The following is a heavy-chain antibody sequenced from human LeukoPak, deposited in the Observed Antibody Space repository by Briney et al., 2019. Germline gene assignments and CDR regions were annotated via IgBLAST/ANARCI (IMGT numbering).Heavy chain of an antibody. CDR2: IYHSGST. V-gene: IGHV4-4*02. CDR1: GGSISSNNR. J-gene: IGHJ3*02. CDR3: AREDSASYDSAFDI. D-gene: IGHD1-26*01. Sequence: SETLSLTCVVSGGSISSNNRWSWIRQPPEKGPEWIGEIYHSGSTNYSPSLKRRVTISVDKSKNQFSLKLSSVTAADTAVYYCAREDSASYDSAFDIWGQGTLVSVSS.